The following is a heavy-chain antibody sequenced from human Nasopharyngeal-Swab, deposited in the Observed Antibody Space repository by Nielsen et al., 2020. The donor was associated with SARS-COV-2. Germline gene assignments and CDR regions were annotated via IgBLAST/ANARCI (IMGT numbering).Heavy chain of an antibody. Sequence: SETLSLTCDVFGGSIRSSNWWTWVRQPPGKGLEWIGEIYHGGNTNYNPSLTSRVSISVDKSKNQFSRELTSGNATDTAVYYCARAQRGLAATIFYDYMDVWGKGTTVTVSS. D-gene: IGHD1-26*01. J-gene: IGHJ6*03. CDR1: GGSIRSSNW. CDR2: IYHGGNT. CDR3: ARAQRGLAATIFYDYMDV. V-gene: IGHV4-4*02.